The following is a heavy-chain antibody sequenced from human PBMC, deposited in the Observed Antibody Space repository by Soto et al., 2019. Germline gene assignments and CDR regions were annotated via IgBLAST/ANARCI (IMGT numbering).Heavy chain of an antibody. J-gene: IGHJ6*02. CDR1: GGSISSGGYS. CDR2: IYHSGST. V-gene: IGHV4-30-2*01. D-gene: IGHD3-3*01. Sequence: GPGPRGASGTLSLTCAVSGGSISSGGYSWSWIRQPPGKGLEWIGYIYHSGSTYYNPSLKSRVTISVDRSKNQFSLKLSSVTAADTAVYYCARDRRTHDFWSGNYYYGMDVWGQGTTVTVSS. CDR3: ARDRRTHDFWSGNYYYGMDV.